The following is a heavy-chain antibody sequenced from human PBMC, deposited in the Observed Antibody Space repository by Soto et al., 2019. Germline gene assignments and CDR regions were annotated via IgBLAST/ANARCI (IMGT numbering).Heavy chain of an antibody. Sequence: QLQLQESGPGLVKPSETLSLTCTVSGGSISSSSYYWGWIRQPPGKGLEWIGSIYYSGSTYYNPSLKSRVTISVDTSKNQFSLKLSSVTAADTAVYYCASWGVAAAGGFDYWGQGTLVTVSS. D-gene: IGHD6-13*01. CDR2: IYYSGST. CDR1: GGSISSSSYY. CDR3: ASWGVAAAGGFDY. V-gene: IGHV4-39*01. J-gene: IGHJ4*02.